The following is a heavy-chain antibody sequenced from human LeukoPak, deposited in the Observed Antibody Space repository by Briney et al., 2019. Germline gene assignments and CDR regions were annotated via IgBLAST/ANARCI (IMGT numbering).Heavy chain of an antibody. CDR3: ARGDFNCRSTSCYGSDAFDI. J-gene: IGHJ3*02. V-gene: IGHV4-34*01. D-gene: IGHD2-2*01. CDR1: GGSFSGYY. CDR2: INHSGST. Sequence: SETLSLTCAVYGGSFSGYYWSWIRQPPGKGLEWIGEINHSGSTNYNPSLKSRVTISVDTSKNQFSLKLSSVTAADTAVYYCARGDFNCRSTSCYGSDAFDIWGQGTMVTVSS.